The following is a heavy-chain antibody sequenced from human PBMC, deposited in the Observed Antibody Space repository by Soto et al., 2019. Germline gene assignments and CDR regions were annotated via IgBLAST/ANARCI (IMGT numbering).Heavy chain of an antibody. J-gene: IGHJ5*02. D-gene: IGHD3-22*01. CDR1: GDSISNSRFY. CDR2: IYHTGNA. Sequence: SETLSLTCSVSGDSISNSRFYWAWIRQPPGEGLEWIGSIYHTGNAYYNPSLKSRVTIFVDTSRNQFSLKLTSVTAADTALYYCARDYFDSSDYTTNWFDPWGQGALVTVSS. V-gene: IGHV4-39*01. CDR3: ARDYFDSSDYTTNWFDP.